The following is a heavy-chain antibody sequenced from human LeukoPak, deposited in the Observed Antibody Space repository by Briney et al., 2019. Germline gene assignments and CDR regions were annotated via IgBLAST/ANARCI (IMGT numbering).Heavy chain of an antibody. CDR1: GFTFTNYW. V-gene: IGHV3-74*03. J-gene: IGHJ4*02. CDR2: MKSDGSSI. Sequence: QPGGSLRLSCAASGFTFTNYWMNWVRQASGQGLEWVSRMKSDGSSIKYADSVKGRLTISRDNAKNTLYLQMNSLRAEDTAVYYCARVGGVAGRAFDYWGQGTLVSVSS. CDR3: ARVGGVAGRAFDY. D-gene: IGHD6-19*01.